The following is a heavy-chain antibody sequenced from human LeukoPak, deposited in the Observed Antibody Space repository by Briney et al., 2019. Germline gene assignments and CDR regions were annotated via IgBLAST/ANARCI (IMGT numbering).Heavy chain of an antibody. D-gene: IGHD3-16*02. Sequence: SETLSLTCTVSGGSISSSSYYWGWIRQPPGKRLEWIGSIYYSGSTYYNPSLKSRVTISADTSKNQFSLKLSSVTAADTAVFYCARHVWGSYRYFDYSGQGTLVTVSS. J-gene: IGHJ4*02. CDR1: GGSISSSSYY. CDR3: ARHVWGSYRYFDY. CDR2: IYYSGST. V-gene: IGHV4-39*01.